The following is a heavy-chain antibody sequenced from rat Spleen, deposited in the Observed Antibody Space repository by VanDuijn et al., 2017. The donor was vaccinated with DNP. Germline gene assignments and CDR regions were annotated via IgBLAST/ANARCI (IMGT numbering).Heavy chain of an antibody. D-gene: IGHD1-1*01. CDR1: GFTFSDYY. Sequence: EVQLVESGGGLVQPGRSLKLSCAASGFTFSDYYMAWVRQAPTKGLEWVASIRYDGGSTSYRDSVKGRFTISRDNAKSTLYLQMDSLRSEDTATYFCARHPSYSSGVPYYLDYWGQGVMVTVSS. J-gene: IGHJ2*01. V-gene: IGHV5-7*01. CDR3: ARHPSYSSGVPYYLDY. CDR2: IRYDGGST.